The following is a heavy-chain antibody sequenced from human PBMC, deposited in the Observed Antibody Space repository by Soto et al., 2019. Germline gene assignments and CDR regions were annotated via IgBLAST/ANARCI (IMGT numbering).Heavy chain of an antibody. CDR1: GGSISSYY. Sequence: PSETLSLTCTVSGGSISSYYWSLIRQPPGKALEWIGYIYHSGSTNYNPSLKGRVTISVDTSKNQLSLNLSSVTAADTADYYCANKPPYSTVWYYFDYWGQGALVTVSS. J-gene: IGHJ4*02. D-gene: IGHD2-2*01. CDR3: ANKPPYSTVWYYFDY. CDR2: IYHSGST. V-gene: IGHV4-59*03.